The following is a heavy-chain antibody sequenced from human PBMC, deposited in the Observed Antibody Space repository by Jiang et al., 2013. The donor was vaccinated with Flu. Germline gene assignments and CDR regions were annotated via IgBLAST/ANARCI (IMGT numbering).Heavy chain of an antibody. CDR2: TYYRSKWYN. Sequence: QTLSLTCAISGDSVSRGSTAWNWIRVSPSGGLEWLGRTYYRSKWYNDYAVSVKSRININPDTSKNQFSLHLNSVTPEDTALYYCARGRDSAFDIWGQGTMVTVSS. CDR1: GDSVSRGSTA. V-gene: IGHV6-1*01. D-gene: IGHD5-24*01. CDR3: ARGRDSAFDI. J-gene: IGHJ3*02.